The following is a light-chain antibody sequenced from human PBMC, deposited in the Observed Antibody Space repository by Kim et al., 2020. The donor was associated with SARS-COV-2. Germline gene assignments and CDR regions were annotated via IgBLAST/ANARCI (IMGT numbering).Light chain of an antibody. CDR1: ISDVGGYNY. CDR3: SSYTSSNTWV. J-gene: IGLJ3*02. V-gene: IGLV2-14*03. CDR2: DVT. Sequence: GQSIPISCTGTISDVGGYNYVSWYQPHPGKAPKLTIYDVTKRPSGVSDRFSGSKSGNTASLTISGLQAEDESDYYCSSYTSSNTWVFGGGTQLTVL.